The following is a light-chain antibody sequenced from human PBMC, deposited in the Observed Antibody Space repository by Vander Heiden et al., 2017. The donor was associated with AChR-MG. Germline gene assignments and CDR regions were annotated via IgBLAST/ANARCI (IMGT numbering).Light chain of an antibody. J-gene: IGKJ3*01. V-gene: IGKV1-5*03. CDR2: EAS. Sequence: DIQITQSPSTLSASVGDRVTITGRASQSISSWLAWYQQKPGKAPKLLIYEASTLESGVPSTFSGSGSGTEFTLTINSLQPDDFATYYCQQYHSNSSFGPGTKVDI. CDR1: QSISSW. CDR3: QQYHSNSS.